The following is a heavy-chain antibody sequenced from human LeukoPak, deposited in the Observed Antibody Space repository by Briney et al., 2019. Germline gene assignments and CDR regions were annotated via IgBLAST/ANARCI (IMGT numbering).Heavy chain of an antibody. CDR2: INPNSGGT. CDR3: ARGVVATIGDAFDI. D-gene: IGHD5-12*01. CDR1: GYTFTGYY. J-gene: IGHJ3*02. V-gene: IGHV1-2*02. Sequence: ASVKVSCKASGYTFTGYYMHWVRQAPGQGLEWMGWINPNSGGTNYAQKFQGRVTMTRDTSISTAYMELNRLRSDDTAVYYCARGVVATIGDAFDIWGQGTMVTVSS.